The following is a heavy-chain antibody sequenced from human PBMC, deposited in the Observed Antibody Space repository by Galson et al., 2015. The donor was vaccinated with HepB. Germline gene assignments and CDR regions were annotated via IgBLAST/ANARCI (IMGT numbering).Heavy chain of an antibody. Sequence: ETLSLTCTVSGGSISSYYWCWIRQPPGKGLEWIGYIYYSGSTNYNPSLKSRVTISVDTSKNQFSLKLSSVTAADTAVYYCARDRGYSYDAGDYYYYMDVWGKGTTVTVSS. J-gene: IGHJ6*03. D-gene: IGHD5-18*01. CDR3: ARDRGYSYDAGDYYYYMDV. CDR2: IYYSGST. V-gene: IGHV4-59*01. CDR1: GGSISSYY.